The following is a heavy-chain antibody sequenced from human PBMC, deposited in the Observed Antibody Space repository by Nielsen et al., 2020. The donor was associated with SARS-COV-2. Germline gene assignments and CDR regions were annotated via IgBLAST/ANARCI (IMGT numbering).Heavy chain of an antibody. CDR1: GFTFSNAY. J-gene: IGHJ4*02. D-gene: IGHD4-17*01. CDR2: IKSKTDGGTT. Sequence: GGSLRLSCAASGFTFSNAYMSWVRQAPGKGLEWVGRIKSKTDGGTTDYAAPVKGRFTISRDDSKKTLYLQMNSLKTEDTAVYYCATMGGHYGDPTYWGQGTLVTVSS. V-gene: IGHV3-15*01. CDR3: ATMGGHYGDPTY.